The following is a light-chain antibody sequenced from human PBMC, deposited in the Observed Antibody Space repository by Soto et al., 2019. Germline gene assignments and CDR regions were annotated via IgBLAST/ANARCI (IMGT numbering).Light chain of an antibody. CDR3: SSYGGSNNDVV. CDR2: EVT. J-gene: IGLJ2*01. CDR1: XSDVGGYNY. Sequence: QSALTQPPSASGSPGQSVTISCTGTXSDVGGYNYVSWYQQHPGKAPKLIIYEVTKRPSGVPDRFSGSKSANTASLTVSGLQAEDEADYYCSSYGGSNNDVVFGGGTKLTVL. V-gene: IGLV2-8*01.